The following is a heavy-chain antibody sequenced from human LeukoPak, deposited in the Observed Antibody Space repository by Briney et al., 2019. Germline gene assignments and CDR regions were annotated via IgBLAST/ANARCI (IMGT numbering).Heavy chain of an antibody. CDR2: ISYDGSNK. J-gene: IGHJ4*02. CDR3: ARGVWFGELLT. CDR1: GFTFSSYA. V-gene: IGHV3-30*01. Sequence: GGSLRLSCAASGFTFSSYAMHWVRQAPGKGLEWVAVISYDGSNKYYADSVKGRFTISRDNSKNTLYLQVNSLRAEDTAVYYCARGVWFGELLTWGQGTLVTVSS. D-gene: IGHD3-10*01.